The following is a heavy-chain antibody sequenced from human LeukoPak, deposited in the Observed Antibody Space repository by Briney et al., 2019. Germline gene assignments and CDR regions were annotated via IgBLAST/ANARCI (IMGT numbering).Heavy chain of an antibody. D-gene: IGHD3-10*01. CDR3: ATGPTRLTLYYYGSGSSYVDY. J-gene: IGHJ4*02. Sequence: PSDTLSLTCAVYGGSFSGYYWSWIRQPPGKGLEWIGEINHSGSTNYNPSLKSRVTISVDTSKNQFSLKLSSVTAADTAVYYCATGPTRLTLYYYGSGSSYVDYWGQGTLVTVSS. V-gene: IGHV4-34*01. CDR1: GGSFSGYY. CDR2: INHSGST.